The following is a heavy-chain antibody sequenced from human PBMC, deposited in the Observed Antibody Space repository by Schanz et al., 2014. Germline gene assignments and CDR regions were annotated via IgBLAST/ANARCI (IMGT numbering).Heavy chain of an antibody. V-gene: IGHV3-30*04. CDR1: GFTFNSYA. CDR3: AKDVDFWSGYYLDY. Sequence: QVQLVESGGGVVQPGRSLRLSCAASGFTFNSYAFHWVRQAPGKGLEWVAVISDDGSNHYYPDSVKGRFTISRDNSKNTLYLKMNSLRSEDTAVYYCAKDVDFWSGYYLDYWGQGTMVTVSS. J-gene: IGHJ3*01. CDR2: ISDDGSNH. D-gene: IGHD3-3*01.